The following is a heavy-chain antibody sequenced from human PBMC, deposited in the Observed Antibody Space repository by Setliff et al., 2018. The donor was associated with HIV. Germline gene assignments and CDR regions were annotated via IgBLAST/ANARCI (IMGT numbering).Heavy chain of an antibody. V-gene: IGHV4-61*02. CDR1: GDSMTSGSYY. CDR2: VTVNGAT. Sequence: SETLSLTCTVSGDSMTSGSYYWTWIRQPAGKRLEWTGRVTVNGATNYNPSLKSRVTISVDTSKNQFSLTLNSVTAADTAVYYCARGSRQLTIFGVVFKTNYYFMDVWGKGTAVTVSS. CDR3: ARGSRQLTIFGVVFKTNYYFMDV. J-gene: IGHJ6*03. D-gene: IGHD3-3*01.